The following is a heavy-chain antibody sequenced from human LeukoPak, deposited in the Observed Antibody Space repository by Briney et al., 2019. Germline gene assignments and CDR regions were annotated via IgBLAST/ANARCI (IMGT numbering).Heavy chain of an antibody. V-gene: IGHV4-39*01. CDR3: AKLTCSSAFCPLDY. Sequence: SETLSLTCTVSGGSISSSSYYWGWIRQPPGKGLEWIGTVSYSGTTYYSPSLKSRVTISVDTSKNQFSLRLTSVTAADTALYYCAKLTCSSAFCPLDYWGQGTLVTVSS. J-gene: IGHJ4*02. CDR1: GGSISSSSYY. D-gene: IGHD2-2*01. CDR2: VSYSGTT.